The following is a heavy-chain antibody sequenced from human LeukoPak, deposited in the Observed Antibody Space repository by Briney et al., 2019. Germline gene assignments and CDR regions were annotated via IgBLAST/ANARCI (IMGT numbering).Heavy chain of an antibody. CDR2: IYSGGST. CDR3: ARSARLMKGVVEVTALDD. D-gene: IGHD3-3*01. V-gene: IGHV3-66*01. Sequence: LSGGSLRLSCAASEFSVGSNYMTWVRQAPGKGLEWVSLIYSGGSTYYADSVKGRFTIARDNAKNSVYLEMNSLRADDTAVYYCARSARLMKGVVEVTALDDWGQGTLVTVSS. CDR1: EFSVGSNY. J-gene: IGHJ4*02.